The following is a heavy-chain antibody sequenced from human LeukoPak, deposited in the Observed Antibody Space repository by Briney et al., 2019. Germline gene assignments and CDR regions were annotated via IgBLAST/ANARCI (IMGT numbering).Heavy chain of an antibody. Sequence: QPGRSLRLSCTASGFTFGDYAMSWVRQAPGKGLEWVSFIRSKAYGGTTEYAASVKGRFTISRDDSKSIAYLQMNSLKTEDTAVYYCRGDSSGYYSNYGMDVWGQGTTVTVSS. D-gene: IGHD3-22*01. CDR2: IRSKAYGGTT. V-gene: IGHV3-49*04. CDR3: RGDSSGYYSNYGMDV. CDR1: GFTFGDYA. J-gene: IGHJ6*02.